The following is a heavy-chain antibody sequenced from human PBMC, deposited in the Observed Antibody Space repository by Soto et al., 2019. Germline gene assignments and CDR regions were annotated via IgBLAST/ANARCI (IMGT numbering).Heavy chain of an antibody. CDR3: AGSHMLYYYYMDV. V-gene: IGHV3-66*01. J-gene: IGHJ6*03. CDR2: IYSGGST. Sequence: GGFLRLSWAAAGFTVISNYMRWVRQAPGKGLEWVSVIYSGGSTYYADSVKGRFTISRDNSKNTLYLQMNSLSAEDTAVYYCAGSHMLYYYYMDVWGKGTTVTVSS. CDR1: GFTVISNY. D-gene: IGHD2-8*01.